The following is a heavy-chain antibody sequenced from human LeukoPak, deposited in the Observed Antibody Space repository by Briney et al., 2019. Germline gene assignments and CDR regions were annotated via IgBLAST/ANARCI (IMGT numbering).Heavy chain of an antibody. Sequence: GGSLRLSCAASGFTFSSYAMHWVRQAPGKGLEWVAVISYDGSNKYYADSVKGRFTISRDNSKNTLYLQMNSLRAEDTAVYYCARGAGYNYPYYFDYWGQGTLVTVSS. CDR2: ISYDGSNK. V-gene: IGHV3-30*14. CDR3: ARGAGYNYPYYFDY. CDR1: GFTFSSYA. J-gene: IGHJ4*02. D-gene: IGHD5-24*01.